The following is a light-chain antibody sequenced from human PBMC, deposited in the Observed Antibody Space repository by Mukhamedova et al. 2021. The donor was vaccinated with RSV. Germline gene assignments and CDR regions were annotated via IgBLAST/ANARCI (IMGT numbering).Light chain of an antibody. CDR3: QQYSSYSST. J-gene: IGKJ1*01. V-gene: IGKV1-5*03. Sequence: WYQRRVHGKAPKFLIYKASSLESGVPSRFSGSGSGTEFTLTISSLQPDDFATYYCQQYSSYSSTFGQGTKVEIK. CDR2: KAS.